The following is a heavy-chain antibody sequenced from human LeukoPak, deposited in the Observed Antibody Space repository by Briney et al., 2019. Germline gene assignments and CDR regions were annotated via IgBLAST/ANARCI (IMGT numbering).Heavy chain of an antibody. CDR1: GYTFTGYY. V-gene: IGHV1-2*04. D-gene: IGHD6-19*01. CDR2: INPNSGGT. J-gene: IGHJ4*02. Sequence: ASVTVSCKASGYTFTGYYMHWVRQAPGQGLEWMGWINPNSGGTNYAQKFQGWVTMTRDTSISTAYMELSRLRSDDTAVYYCARDFGSSGWYPGYWGQGTLVTVSS. CDR3: ARDFGSSGWYPGY.